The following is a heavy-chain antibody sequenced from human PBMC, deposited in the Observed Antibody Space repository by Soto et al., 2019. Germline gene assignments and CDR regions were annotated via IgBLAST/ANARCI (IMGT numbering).Heavy chain of an antibody. CDR1: GASVSSHS. CDR3: ARGGTSGSAVYNWFDP. Sequence: SETLSLTCSVTGASVSSHSWSWMRQSPGKGLEWIGYIHYSGGTNYTPSLRSRVTISVETSKNQLSLNLTSLTAADTAVYYCARGGTSGSAVYNWFDPWGQGTLVNVSS. J-gene: IGHJ5*02. CDR2: IHYSGGT. D-gene: IGHD3-10*01. V-gene: IGHV4-59*02.